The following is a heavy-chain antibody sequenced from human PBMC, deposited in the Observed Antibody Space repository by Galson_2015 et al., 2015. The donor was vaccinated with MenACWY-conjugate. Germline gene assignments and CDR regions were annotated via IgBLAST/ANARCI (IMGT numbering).Heavy chain of an antibody. D-gene: IGHD5-12*01. Sequence: SLRLSCAASGFTFNQYWMHWVRHAQGKGLVWVSRISHDGSVTDYADSGKVRFTLSRDNAKNTLYLQRNSLKGDDTAVYDCTRGNSGCGRFDSWGQGTLVTVSS. CDR3: TRGNSGCGRFDS. J-gene: IGHJ5*01. CDR1: GFTFNQYW. CDR2: ISHDGSVT. V-gene: IGHV3-74*01.